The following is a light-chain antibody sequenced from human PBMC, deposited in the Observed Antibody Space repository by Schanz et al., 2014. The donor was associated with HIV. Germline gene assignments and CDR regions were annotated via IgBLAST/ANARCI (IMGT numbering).Light chain of an antibody. CDR3: TSYTSSTWV. CDR2: DVS. J-gene: IGLJ3*02. CDR1: SSDVGGYNY. V-gene: IGLV2-14*03. Sequence: QSALTQPASVSGSPGQSVTISCTGTSSDVGGYNYVAWYQQHPGKAPKLMIYDVSNRPSGVSNRFSGSKSGSTASLTISGLQAEDEADYYCTSYTSSTWVFGGGTKL.